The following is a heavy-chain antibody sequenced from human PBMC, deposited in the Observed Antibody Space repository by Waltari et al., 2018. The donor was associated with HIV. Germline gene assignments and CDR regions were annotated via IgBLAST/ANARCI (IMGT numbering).Heavy chain of an antibody. V-gene: IGHV1-2*02. CDR2: INPNSGGT. D-gene: IGHD1-1*01. Sequence: QVQLVQSGAEVKKPGASVKVSCKASGYIFTSYYIHWVRQAPGQGLEWMGWINPNSGGTNYTQKFQGRVTMTRATSITTAYMELSRLRSDDTAVYYCAKSPGTWSTRDWGQGTLVTVSS. J-gene: IGHJ4*02. CDR3: AKSPGTWSTRD. CDR1: GYIFTSYY.